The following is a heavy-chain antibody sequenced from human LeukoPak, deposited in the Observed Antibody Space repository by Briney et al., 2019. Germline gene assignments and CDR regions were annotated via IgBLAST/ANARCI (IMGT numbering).Heavy chain of an antibody. CDR2: ISDSAGSI. Sequence: ECVSTISDSAGSIYYAASVKGRFTISRDNSKITLYLQMTSLRAEDTAVYFCAREVPYFDYWGQGTLVTVSS. V-gene: IGHV3-23*01. J-gene: IGHJ4*02. CDR3: AREVPYFDY. D-gene: IGHD4/OR15-4a*01.